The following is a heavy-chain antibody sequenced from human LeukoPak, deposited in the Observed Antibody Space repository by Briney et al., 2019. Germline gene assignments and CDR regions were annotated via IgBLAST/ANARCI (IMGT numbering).Heavy chain of an antibody. CDR2: INPSGGST. CDR1: GYTFTSYY. CDR3: ARDETKYYYDSSGYFEGYYYYGMDV. Sequence: ASVKVSCKASGYTFTSYYMHWVRQAPGQGLEWMGIINPSGGSTSYAQKFQGRVTMTRDTSTSTVYMELSSLRSEDTAVYYCARDETKYYYDSSGYFEGYYYYGMDVRGQGTTVTVSS. J-gene: IGHJ6*02. V-gene: IGHV1-46*01. D-gene: IGHD3-22*01.